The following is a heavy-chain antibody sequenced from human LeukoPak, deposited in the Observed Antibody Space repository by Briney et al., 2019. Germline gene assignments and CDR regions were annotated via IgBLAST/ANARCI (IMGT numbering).Heavy chain of an antibody. CDR2: ISGSGGST. CDR1: GFTFSSYA. CDR3: AKAPLYEDDAFDI. J-gene: IGHJ3*02. Sequence: PGGSLRLSCAASGFTFSSYAMSWVRQAPGKGLEWVSAISGSGGSTYYADSVKGRFTISRDNSKNTLYLRMNSLRAEDTAVYYCAKAPLYEDDAFDIWGQGTMVTVSS. V-gene: IGHV3-23*01. D-gene: IGHD5/OR15-5a*01.